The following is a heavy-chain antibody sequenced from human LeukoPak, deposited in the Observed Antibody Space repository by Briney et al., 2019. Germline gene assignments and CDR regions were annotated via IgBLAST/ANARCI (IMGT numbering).Heavy chain of an antibody. CDR3: ARGSLQLWQRWYFDS. CDR2: ISSSSGYI. V-gene: IGHV3-11*06. Sequence: PGGSLRLSCSVSGLIFSDEYMSWIRQAPGKGLEWVSSISSSSGYIYYADSVKGRFTISRDNAKTSLYLQMNSLRDEDTAVYYCARGSLQLWQRWYFDSWGQGTLVTVSS. J-gene: IGHJ4*02. D-gene: IGHD5-18*01. CDR1: GLIFSDEY.